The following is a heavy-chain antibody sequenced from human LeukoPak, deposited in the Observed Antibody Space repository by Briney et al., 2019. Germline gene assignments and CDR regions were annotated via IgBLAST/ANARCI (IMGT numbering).Heavy chain of an antibody. D-gene: IGHD4-17*01. CDR3: ATEGTGNLEVTTVGTGSFDY. V-gene: IGHV1-46*01. CDR2: INPSGGST. Sequence: ASVKVSCKASGYTFTSYYMHWVRQAPGQGLEWMGMINPSGGSTSYAQKFQGRVTMTRDTSTSTVYMELSSLRSEDTAVYYCATEGTGNLEVTTVGTGSFDYWGQGTLVTVSS. CDR1: GYTFTSYY. J-gene: IGHJ4*02.